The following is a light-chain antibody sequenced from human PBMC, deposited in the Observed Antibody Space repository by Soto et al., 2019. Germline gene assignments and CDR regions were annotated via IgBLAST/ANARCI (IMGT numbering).Light chain of an antibody. Sequence: EIVMTQSPATLSVSPGERATLSCRASQSVSVNLAWYQQKPGQPPRLLIYGVSTRATGIPARFSGSGSGTEFTLTINSLQSEDFAVYYCQQDNNWPPLTFGGGTKVEIK. V-gene: IGKV3-15*01. CDR3: QQDNNWPPLT. CDR2: GVS. CDR1: QSVSVN. J-gene: IGKJ4*01.